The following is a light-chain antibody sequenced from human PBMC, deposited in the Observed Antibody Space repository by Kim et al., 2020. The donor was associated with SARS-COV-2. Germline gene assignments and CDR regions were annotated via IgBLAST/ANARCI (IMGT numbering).Light chain of an antibody. Sequence: SSELTQDPAVSVALGQTVRITCQGDSLRSYYATWYQQKPGQAPIVVIYGKNNRPSGIPDRFSGSSSGDTASLTITGTQAGDEADYYCNSRGSNDNVLFGGGPQLTLL. J-gene: IGLJ2*01. V-gene: IGLV3-19*01. CDR2: GKN. CDR1: SLRSYY. CDR3: NSRGSNDNVL.